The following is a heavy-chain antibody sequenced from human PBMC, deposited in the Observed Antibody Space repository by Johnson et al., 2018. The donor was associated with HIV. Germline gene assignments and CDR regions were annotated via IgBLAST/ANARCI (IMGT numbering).Heavy chain of an antibody. V-gene: IGHV3-53*01. CDR3: ARVGVGATGLGTGADAFDI. J-gene: IGHJ3*02. CDR1: GFNVISNY. D-gene: IGHD1-26*01. Sequence: MHLVESGGGFIQRGGSLRLSCAASGFNVISNYMSWVRQAPGKGLEWVSLIYTGGRTYYADSVKGRFTISRENSKNTVYLQMNSLRAEDTAVYYCARVGVGATGLGTGADAFDIWGQGTMVTVSS. CDR2: IYTGGRT.